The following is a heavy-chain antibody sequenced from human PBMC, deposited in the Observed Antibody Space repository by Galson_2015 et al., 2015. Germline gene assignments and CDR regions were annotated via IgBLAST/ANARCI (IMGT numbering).Heavy chain of an antibody. CDR3: AKDLSGYSGYEYAFDI. CDR2: VSGSGGST. Sequence: SLRLSCAASGFTFSSYAMSWVRQAPGKGLEWVSAVSGSGGSTYYADSVKGRFTISRDNSKNTLYLQMNSLRAEDTAVYYCAKDLSGYSGYEYAFDIWGQGTTVTVSS. D-gene: IGHD5-12*01. CDR1: GFTFSSYA. V-gene: IGHV3-23*01. J-gene: IGHJ3*02.